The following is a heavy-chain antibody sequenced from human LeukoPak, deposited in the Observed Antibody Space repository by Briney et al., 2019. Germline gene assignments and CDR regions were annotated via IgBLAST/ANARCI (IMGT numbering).Heavy chain of an antibody. CDR2: IYYSGNT. D-gene: IGHD3-3*01. Sequence: PSETLSLTCTVSGGSISGYYWSWIRQPPGKGLDWIGYIYYSGNTNYNSSLKSRVTISVDTSRNQFSLRLTSVTAADTAVYYCARTSLRDFTFDYWGQGTLVTVSP. CDR3: ARTSLRDFTFDY. CDR1: GGSISGYY. V-gene: IGHV4-59*01. J-gene: IGHJ4*02.